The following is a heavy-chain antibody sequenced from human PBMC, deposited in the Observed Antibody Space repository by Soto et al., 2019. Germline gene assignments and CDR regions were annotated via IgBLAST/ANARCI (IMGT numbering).Heavy chain of an antibody. CDR3: AKALVVAAYNWFDP. V-gene: IGHV3-23*01. CDR1: WCTCSSYA. Sequence: PGGSLILSCAASWCTCSSYAMIWVRQATGKGLEWVSAISGSGGSTYYADSVKGRFTISRDNSKNTLYLQMNSLRAEDTAVYYCAKALVVAAYNWFDPWGQGTLVTVSS. D-gene: IGHD2-15*01. J-gene: IGHJ5*02. CDR2: ISGSGGST.